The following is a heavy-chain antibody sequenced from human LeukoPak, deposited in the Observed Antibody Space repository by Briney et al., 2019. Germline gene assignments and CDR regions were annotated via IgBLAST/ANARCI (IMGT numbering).Heavy chain of an antibody. D-gene: IGHD3-10*01. CDR2: INHSGST. CDR1: GGSFSGYY. V-gene: IGHV4-34*01. Sequence: SETLSLTCAVYGGSFSGYYWSWIRQPPGKGLEWIGEINHSGSTNYNPSLKSRVTISVDTSKNQFSLKLSSVTAADTAVYYCAGGPPITMVRGVIINREYFQHWGQGTLVTVSS. J-gene: IGHJ1*01. CDR3: AGGPPITMVRGVIINREYFQH.